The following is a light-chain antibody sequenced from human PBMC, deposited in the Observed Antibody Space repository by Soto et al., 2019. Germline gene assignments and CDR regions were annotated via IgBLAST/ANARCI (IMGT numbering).Light chain of an antibody. CDR3: QQYESSHQK. CDR2: AAY. J-gene: IGKJ1*01. V-gene: IGKV3-20*01. Sequence: EIVLTQSPSTLSLSPGERATLSCRASQSVTNSYVGWYQQRPGQATRLLIYAAYSRSTGIPDRFSGSGAGTDFTLTTSTLEPEDFAVYSCQQYESSHQKFGQGTKVEIK. CDR1: QSVTNSY.